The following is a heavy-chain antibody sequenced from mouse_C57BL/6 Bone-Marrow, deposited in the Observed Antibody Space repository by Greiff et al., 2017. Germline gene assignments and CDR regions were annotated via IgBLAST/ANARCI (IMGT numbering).Heavy chain of an antibody. CDR1: GYTFTSYW. Sequence: QVQLQQPGAELVKPGASVTLSCTASGYTFTSYWMHWVKQRPGRGLEWIGRIDPNSGGTKYNEKFKSKATLTVDKPSSTAYMQLSSLTSEDSAVYYCARHLYWYFDVWGTGTTVTVSS. CDR3: ARHLYWYFDV. CDR2: IDPNSGGT. J-gene: IGHJ1*03. V-gene: IGHV1-72*01.